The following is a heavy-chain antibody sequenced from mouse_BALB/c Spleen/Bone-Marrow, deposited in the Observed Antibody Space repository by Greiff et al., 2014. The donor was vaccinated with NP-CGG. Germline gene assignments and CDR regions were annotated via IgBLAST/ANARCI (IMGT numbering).Heavy chain of an antibody. CDR3: ARDQGYYAVDY. J-gene: IGHJ4*01. CDR2: IHYSGST. Sequence: EVQLQQSGPDLVKPSQSLSLTRTVTGYSITSGYSWHWIRQFPGNKLEWMGYIHYSGSTNYNPSLKSRISTTRDTSKNKFFLQLNSVTTEDTATYYCARDQGYYAVDYWGQGTSVTVSS. CDR1: GYSITSGYS. V-gene: IGHV3-1*02.